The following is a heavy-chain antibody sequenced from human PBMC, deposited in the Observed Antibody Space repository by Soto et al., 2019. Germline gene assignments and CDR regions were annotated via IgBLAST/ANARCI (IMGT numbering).Heavy chain of an antibody. Sequence: GASVKVSCKASGYTFTSYGISWVRQAPGQGLEWMGWISAYNGNTNYAQKLQGRVTMTTDTSTSTAYMELRSLRSDDTAVYYCARAYSNDYYYYYYYGMDVWGQGTTVPVSS. J-gene: IGHJ6*02. CDR3: ARAYSNDYYYYYYYGMDV. CDR1: GYTFTSYG. CDR2: ISAYNGNT. D-gene: IGHD4-4*01. V-gene: IGHV1-18*01.